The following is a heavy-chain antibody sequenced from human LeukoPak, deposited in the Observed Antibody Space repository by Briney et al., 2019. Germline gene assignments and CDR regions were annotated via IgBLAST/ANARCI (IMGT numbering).Heavy chain of an antibody. CDR3: ARTYYYDSSGYIGDY. CDR2: IIPIFGTA. J-gene: IGHJ4*02. CDR1: GYTFTSYY. D-gene: IGHD3-22*01. Sequence: GASVKVSCKASGYTFTSYYMHWVRQAPGQGLEWMGRIIPIFGTANYAQKFQGRVTITTDESTSTAYMELSSLRSEDTAVYYCARTYYYDSSGYIGDYWGQGTLVTVSS. V-gene: IGHV1-69*05.